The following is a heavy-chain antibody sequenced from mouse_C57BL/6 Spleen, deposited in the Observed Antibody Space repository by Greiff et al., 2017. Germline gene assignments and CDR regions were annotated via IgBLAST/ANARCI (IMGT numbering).Heavy chain of an antibody. CDR1: GYTFTSYW. D-gene: IGHD1-1*01. V-gene: IGHV1-72*01. CDR3: ARCTVVGAMDY. J-gene: IGHJ4*01. Sequence: VQLQQPGAELVKPGASVKLSCKASGYTFTSYWMHWVKQRPGRGLAWIGRIDPNRGGTKYNEKFKSKATLTVDKPSSTAYMQLSSLTSEDSAVYYCARCTVVGAMDYWGQGTSVTVSA. CDR2: IDPNRGGT.